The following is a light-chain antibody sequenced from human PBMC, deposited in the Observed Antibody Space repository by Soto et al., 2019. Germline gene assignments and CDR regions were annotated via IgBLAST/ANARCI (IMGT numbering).Light chain of an antibody. CDR3: QQYGGSPLFT. Sequence: EIVLTQSPGTLSLSPGERATLSCRASQSVSSSYLAWYQQKPGQAPRLLIYGASSRGTGIPDRFSGSGSGTDFTLTISRLEPADFAVYYCQQYGGSPLFTFGPGTKVDIK. CDR2: GAS. V-gene: IGKV3-20*01. CDR1: QSVSSSY. J-gene: IGKJ3*01.